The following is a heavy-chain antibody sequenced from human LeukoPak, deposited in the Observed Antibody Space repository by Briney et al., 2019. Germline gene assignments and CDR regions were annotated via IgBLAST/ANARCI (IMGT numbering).Heavy chain of an antibody. D-gene: IGHD6-13*01. V-gene: IGHV4-38-2*02. CDR1: GYSISSGYY. J-gene: IGHJ6*03. CDR2: VYHSGSS. Sequence: SSETLSLTCTVSGYSISSGYYWVWIRQPPGKGLEWIGGVYHSGSSYYNPSLKSRVSMSVDTSKNQFSLNLSSVAAADTAVYYCAGGSSWKGYYYYYYMDVWGKGTTVTISS. CDR3: AGGSSWKGYYYYYYMDV.